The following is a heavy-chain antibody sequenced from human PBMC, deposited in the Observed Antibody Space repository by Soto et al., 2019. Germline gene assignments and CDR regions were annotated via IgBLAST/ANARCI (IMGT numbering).Heavy chain of an antibody. J-gene: IGHJ4*02. Sequence: EVQLVESGGGVVQPGGSLRLSCAASGFIFSTYWMHWVRQAPGQGLVWVSRINSDGSDTSYADSVKGRFTISRDNAKNTLYLQMNSLIAEDTAVYYCARDLRVAMAGLDYWGQGILVTVSS. V-gene: IGHV3-74*01. D-gene: IGHD6-19*01. CDR2: INSDGSDT. CDR1: GFIFSTYW. CDR3: ARDLRVAMAGLDY.